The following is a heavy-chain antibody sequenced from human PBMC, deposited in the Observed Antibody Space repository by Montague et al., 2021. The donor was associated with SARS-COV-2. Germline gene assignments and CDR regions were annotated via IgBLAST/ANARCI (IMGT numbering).Heavy chain of an antibody. J-gene: IGHJ4*02. CDR1: GGSISSYF. CDR3: ARGTIVATSFDY. V-gene: IGHV4-59*01. Sequence: SETLSLTCNVSGGSISSYFWNWIRQPPGKGLEWIGYIYYSGSTNYNPSLKSRATISLDTSKNQFSLKLSSVTAADTAVYYCARGTIVATSFDYWGQGTLVTVSS. CDR2: IYYSGST. D-gene: IGHD2-21*01.